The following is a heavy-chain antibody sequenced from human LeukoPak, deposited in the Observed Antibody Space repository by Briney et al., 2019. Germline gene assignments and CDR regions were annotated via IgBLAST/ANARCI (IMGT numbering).Heavy chain of an antibody. CDR1: GLTGSHNY. V-gene: IGHV3-53*01. J-gene: IGHJ5*02. D-gene: IGHD4-17*01. Sequence: GGSLRLSCAASGLTGSHNYVSWVRQAPGKGLEWVTAIHTSGDTCYADSVKGRFTISRDTSKNTLYLQINSLRVEDTAVYYCIVFGDSNHWGQGTLVTVSS. CDR3: IVFGDSNH. CDR2: IHTSGDT.